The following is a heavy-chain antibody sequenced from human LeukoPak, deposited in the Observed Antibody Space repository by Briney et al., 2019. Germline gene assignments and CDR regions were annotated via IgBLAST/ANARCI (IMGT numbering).Heavy chain of an antibody. J-gene: IGHJ6*02. CDR3: ARVLHDSSGYYLYYYGMDV. CDR2: MNPNSGST. D-gene: IGHD3-22*01. CDR1: GYTFTSYD. Sequence: ASVKVSCKASGYTFTSYDINWVRQATGQGLEWMGWMNPNSGSTGYAQKFQGRVTMTRNTSISTAYMELSSLRSEGTAVYYCARVLHDSSGYYLYYYGMDVWGQGTTVTVSS. V-gene: IGHV1-8*01.